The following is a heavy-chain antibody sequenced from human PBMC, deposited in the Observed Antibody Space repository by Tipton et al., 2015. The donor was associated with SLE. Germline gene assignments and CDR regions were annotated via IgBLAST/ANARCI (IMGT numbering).Heavy chain of an antibody. V-gene: IGHV4-39*01. CDR3: ARHTDYGGNSDSFDY. CDR2: IYYSGST. J-gene: IGHJ4*02. CDR1: GGSISSSSYY. D-gene: IGHD4-23*01. Sequence: TLSLTCTVSGGSISSSSYYWGWIRQPPGKGLEWIGSIYYSGSTYYNPSLKSRVTISVDTSKNQFSLKLSSVTAADTAAYYCARHTDYGGNSDSFDYWGQGTLVTVSS.